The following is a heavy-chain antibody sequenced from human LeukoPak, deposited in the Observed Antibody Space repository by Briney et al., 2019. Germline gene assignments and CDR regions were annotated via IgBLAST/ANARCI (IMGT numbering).Heavy chain of an antibody. CDR3: ARLPGREVATSYVY. Sequence: SETLSLTCTVSGGSISSSSYNWGRNRQPPGKGLEWIGSIYYSRSTYYNPSLKSPITISVDTSKNQFSLKQIPATDPDQDFYYCARLPGREVATSYVYWGQGTLVTVSS. CDR2: IYYSRST. V-gene: IGHV4-39*01. CDR1: GGSISSSSYN. J-gene: IGHJ4*02. D-gene: IGHD5-12*01.